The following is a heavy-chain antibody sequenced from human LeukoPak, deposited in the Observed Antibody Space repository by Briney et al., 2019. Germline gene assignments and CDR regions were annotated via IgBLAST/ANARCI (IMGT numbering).Heavy chain of an antibody. V-gene: IGHV3-23*01. D-gene: IGHD1-26*01. Sequence: GGSLRLSCAASGFTVSSNYMSWVRQAPGKGLEWVSVISGSGGSTYYADSVKGRFTISRDNSKNTLYLQMNSLRAEDTAVYYCAKDGYSGSYPSYYFDYWGQGTLVTVSS. J-gene: IGHJ4*02. CDR1: GFTVSSNY. CDR2: ISGSGGST. CDR3: AKDGYSGSYPSYYFDY.